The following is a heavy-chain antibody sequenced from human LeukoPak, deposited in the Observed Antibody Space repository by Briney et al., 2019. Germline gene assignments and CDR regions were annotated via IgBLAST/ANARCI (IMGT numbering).Heavy chain of an antibody. D-gene: IGHD2-2*02. J-gene: IGHJ4*02. Sequence: SQTLSLTCTVSGGSISSGGYYWSWIRQHPGKGLEWIGYIYYSGSTYYNPSLKSRLTISVDTSKNQFSLKLSSVTAADTAVYYCAGQDIVVVPAAIDYWGQGTLVTVSS. CDR2: IYYSGST. V-gene: IGHV4-31*03. CDR1: GGSISSGGYY. CDR3: AGQDIVVVPAAIDY.